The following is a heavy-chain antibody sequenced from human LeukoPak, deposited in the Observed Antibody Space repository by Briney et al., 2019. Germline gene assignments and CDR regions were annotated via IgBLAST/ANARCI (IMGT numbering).Heavy chain of an antibody. CDR2: ISGSGGST. CDR1: GFTFSSYA. D-gene: IGHD4-17*01. Sequence: GGSLRLSCAASGFTFSSYAMSWVRQAPGKGLEWVSAISGSGGSTYYADSVKGRFTISRDNSKNTLYLQMNSLKTEDTAVYYCTTDPPYYGDGTFDYWGQGTLVTVSS. CDR3: TTDPPYYGDGTFDY. J-gene: IGHJ4*02. V-gene: IGHV3-23*01.